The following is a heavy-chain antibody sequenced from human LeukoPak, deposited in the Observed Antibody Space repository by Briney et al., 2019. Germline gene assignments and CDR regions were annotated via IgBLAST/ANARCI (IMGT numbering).Heavy chain of an antibody. Sequence: SQTLSLTCAVSGDSVSGNSVTWNWIRQSPSRGLEWLGRTYYRSTWYNDYAVSVRGRITVNPDTSKNQFSLHLNSVTPEDTAVYYCARRLTQYDCFDPWGQGILVTVSS. V-gene: IGHV6-1*01. J-gene: IGHJ5*02. CDR1: GDSVSGNSVT. CDR2: TYYRSTWYN. D-gene: IGHD2-2*01. CDR3: ARRLTQYDCFDP.